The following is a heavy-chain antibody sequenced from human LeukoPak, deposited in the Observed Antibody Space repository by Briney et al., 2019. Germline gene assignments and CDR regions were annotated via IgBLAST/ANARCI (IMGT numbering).Heavy chain of an antibody. CDR2: ISAYNGNT. J-gene: IGHJ4*02. D-gene: IGHD3-22*01. CDR3: ARDHYYDSSGYSLPFDY. V-gene: IGHV1-18*01. CDR1: GYTFTIYG. Sequence: GASVSVSFKASGYTFTIYGIRWVRQAPGQGREGVGWISAYNGNTNYAQKLQARVTMTTDTSTSTAYMELRSLRSDDTAVYYCARDHYYDSSGYSLPFDYWGQGTLVTVSS.